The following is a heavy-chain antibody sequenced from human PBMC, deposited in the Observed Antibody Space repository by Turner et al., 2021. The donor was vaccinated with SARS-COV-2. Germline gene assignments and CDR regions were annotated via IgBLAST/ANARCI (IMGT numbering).Heavy chain of an antibody. CDR1: GYTLTALS. J-gene: IGHJ6*02. D-gene: IGHD6-19*01. V-gene: IGHV1-24*01. CDR2: VDPEDGET. CDR3: ATGVAVAGTPSKYYYYYGMDV. Sequence: QVQLVQSGAAVKKPGASVKVVCKVSGYTLTALSMHWVRQAPGKGLEWMGGVDPEDGETIYEQKFQGRVTMTEDTSTDTAYMELSSLRSEDTAVYYWATGVAVAGTPSKYYYYYGMDVWGQGTTVTVSS.